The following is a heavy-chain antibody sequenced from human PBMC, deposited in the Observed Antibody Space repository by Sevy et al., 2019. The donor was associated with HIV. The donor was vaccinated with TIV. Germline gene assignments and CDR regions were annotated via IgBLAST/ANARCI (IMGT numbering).Heavy chain of an antibody. CDR1: GGSFSGYY. CDR2: INHSGST. Sequence: SETLSLTCAVYGGSFSGYYWSWIRQPPGKGLEWIGEINHSGSTNYNPSFKCRVTISGDPSNNQFSRKLSSVSAADTAVYYCARHCGGDCSHAFDIWGQGTMVTVSS. CDR3: ARHCGGDCSHAFDI. J-gene: IGHJ3*02. V-gene: IGHV4-34*01. D-gene: IGHD2-21*02.